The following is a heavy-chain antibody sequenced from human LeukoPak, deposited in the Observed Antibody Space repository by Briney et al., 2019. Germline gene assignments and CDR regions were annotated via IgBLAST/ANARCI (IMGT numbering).Heavy chain of an antibody. Sequence: PSETLSLTCSVSGVSISSGSYYWRWLRQPAGKGLEWIGRIYTSGSTNYNPSLKSRVTISVDTSKNQFSLKLSSVTAADTAVYYCARYSPQVYYYYYMDVWGKGTTVTVSS. CDR2: IYTSGST. V-gene: IGHV4-61*02. CDR1: GVSISSGSYY. D-gene: IGHD2-15*01. J-gene: IGHJ6*03. CDR3: ARYSPQVYYYYYMDV.